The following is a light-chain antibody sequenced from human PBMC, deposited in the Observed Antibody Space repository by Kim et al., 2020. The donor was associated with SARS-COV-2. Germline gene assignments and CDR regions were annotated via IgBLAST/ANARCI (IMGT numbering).Light chain of an antibody. CDR1: QSVSSN. CDR2: GAS. J-gene: IGKJ2*03. CDR3: QQYNNWPLYS. Sequence: VFPAESATLSCRASQSVSSNLAWYQQKPGQAPRLLIYGASTRAPGIAARFSGSGSGTEFTLTISSLQSEDFTVYYCQQYNNWPLYSFGQGTKLEI. V-gene: IGKV3-15*01.